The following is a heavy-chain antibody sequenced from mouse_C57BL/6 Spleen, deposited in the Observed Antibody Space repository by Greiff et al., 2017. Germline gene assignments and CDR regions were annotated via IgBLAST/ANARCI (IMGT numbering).Heavy chain of an antibody. CDR3: ARRRGNYFYYYAMDY. CDR1: GYTFTDYN. J-gene: IGHJ4*01. CDR2: INPNNGGT. Sequence: VQLQQSGPELVKPGASVKIPCKASGYTFTDYNMDWVKQSHGKSLEWIGDINPNNGGTIYNQKFKGKATLTVDKSSSTAYMELRSLTSEDTAVYYCARRRGNYFYYYAMDYWGQGTSVTVSS. V-gene: IGHV1-18*01. D-gene: IGHD2-1*01.